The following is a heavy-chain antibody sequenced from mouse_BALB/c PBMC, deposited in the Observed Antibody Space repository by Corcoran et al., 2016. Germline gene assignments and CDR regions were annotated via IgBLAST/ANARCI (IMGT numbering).Heavy chain of an antibody. CDR3: ARGDSSNFDY. Sequence: QIKLVKSGPELKKPGETVKISCKASGYTFTNYGMNWVKQAPGKGLKWMGWINTYTGEPTYADDFKGRFAFSLETSASTAYLQINNLKNEDMATYFCARGDSSNFDYWGQGTTLTVSS. CDR1: GYTFTNYG. D-gene: IGHD3-3*01. V-gene: IGHV9-1*02. J-gene: IGHJ2*01. CDR2: INTYTGEP.